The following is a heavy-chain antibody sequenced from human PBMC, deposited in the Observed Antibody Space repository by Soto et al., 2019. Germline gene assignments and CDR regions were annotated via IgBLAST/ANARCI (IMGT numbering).Heavy chain of an antibody. D-gene: IGHD6-13*01. CDR3: ARDSHQPYSSSWYWGYYYYGMDV. J-gene: IGHJ6*02. Sequence: QVQLVQSGAEVKKPGASVKVSCKASGYTFTSYGISWVRQATGQELEWMGWISAYNGNTNYAQKLQGRVTMTTDTPTRTAYMALMSLRSDDTAVYYCARDSHQPYSSSWYWGYYYYGMDVWGQGTTVTVSS. CDR2: ISAYNGNT. V-gene: IGHV1-18*01. CDR1: GYTFTSYG.